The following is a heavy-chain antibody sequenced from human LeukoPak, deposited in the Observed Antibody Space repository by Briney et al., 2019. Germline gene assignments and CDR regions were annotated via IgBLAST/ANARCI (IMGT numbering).Heavy chain of an antibody. CDR1: GFTFSSYG. J-gene: IGHJ6*02. D-gene: IGHD3-9*01. Sequence: GRSLRLSYAASGFTFSSYGMHWVRQAPGKGLEWVAVISYDGSNKYYADSVKGRFTISRDNSKNTLYLQMNSLGAEDTAVYYCAKAKQLRYFDWFHYYYYYGMDVWGQGTTVTVSS. V-gene: IGHV3-30*18. CDR2: ISYDGSNK. CDR3: AKAKQLRYFDWFHYYYYYGMDV.